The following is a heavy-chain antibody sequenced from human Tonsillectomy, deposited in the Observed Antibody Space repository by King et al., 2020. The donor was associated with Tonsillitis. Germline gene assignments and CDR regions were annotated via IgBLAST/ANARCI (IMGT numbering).Heavy chain of an antibody. D-gene: IGHD2-21*02. V-gene: IGHV1-18*04. J-gene: IGHJ4*02. CDR3: AGDAPYCCVFGGLAY. CDR2: ISTYNGNT. CDR1: GYTFTTYG. Sequence: QLVQSGAEVKKPGASVKVSCKTSGYTFTTYGISWVRQAPGQGLERMGWISTYNGNTHYAQKLQGRVTMTTDTYTNTVYMELSSLRSDDTAVYYCAGDAPYCCVFGGLAYWGQGTLVTVSS.